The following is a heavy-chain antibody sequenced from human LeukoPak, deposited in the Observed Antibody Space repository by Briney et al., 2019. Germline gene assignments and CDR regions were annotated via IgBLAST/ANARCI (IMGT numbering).Heavy chain of an antibody. J-gene: IGHJ4*02. CDR2: INPNSGGT. CDR3: ASEYYDSSGDFDY. D-gene: IGHD3-22*01. CDR1: GYTFTGYY. V-gene: IGHV1-2*02. Sequence: ASVKVSCKASGYTFTGYYMYWVRQAPGQGLEWMGWINPNSGGTNYAQKFQGRVTMTRDTSISTAYMELSRLRSDDTAVYYCASEYYDSSGDFDYWGQGTLVTVSS.